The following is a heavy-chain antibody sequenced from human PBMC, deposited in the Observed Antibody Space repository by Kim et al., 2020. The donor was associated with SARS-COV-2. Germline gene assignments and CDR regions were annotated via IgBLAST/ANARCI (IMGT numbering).Heavy chain of an antibody. CDR2: INPNSGGT. CDR3: ATRDYEDEVWGIDI. J-gene: IGHJ6*02. V-gene: IGHV1-2*02. CDR1: GYTFTGYY. D-gene: IGHD4-17*01. Sequence: ASVKVSCKASGYTFTGYYMHWVRQAPGQGLEWMGWINPNSGGTNYAQKFQGRVTMTRDTSISTAYMELSRLRSDDTAVYYCATRDYEDEVWGIDIWGQGTTVTVS.